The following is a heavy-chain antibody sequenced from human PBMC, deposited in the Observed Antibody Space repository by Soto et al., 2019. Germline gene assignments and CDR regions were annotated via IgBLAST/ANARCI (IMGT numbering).Heavy chain of an antibody. CDR2: INAGNGNT. D-gene: IGHD3-3*01. CDR3: ARESPLTIFGVGPKTTYGMDA. J-gene: IGHJ6*02. Sequence: ASVKVSCKASGYTFTSYAMHWVRQAPGQRLEWMGWINAGNGNTKYSQKFQGRVTITRDTSASTAYMELSSLRSEDTAVYYCARESPLTIFGVGPKTTYGMDAWGQGTTVTVSS. V-gene: IGHV1-3*01. CDR1: GYTFTSYA.